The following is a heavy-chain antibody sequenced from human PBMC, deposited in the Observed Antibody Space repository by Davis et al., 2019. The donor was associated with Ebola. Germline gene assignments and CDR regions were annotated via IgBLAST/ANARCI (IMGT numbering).Heavy chain of an antibody. CDR3: ARGPSTGNSFTY. CDR1: GFTFSSYW. J-gene: IGHJ4*02. D-gene: IGHD6-13*01. Sequence: GGSLRLSCAASGFTFSSYWMSWVRQAPGKGLEWVTNIKQDGSEKYYVDSVKGRFTISRDNAKNSLYLQMNSLRAVDTAVYYCARGPSTGNSFTYWGQGTLVTVSS. CDR2: IKQDGSEK. V-gene: IGHV3-7*01.